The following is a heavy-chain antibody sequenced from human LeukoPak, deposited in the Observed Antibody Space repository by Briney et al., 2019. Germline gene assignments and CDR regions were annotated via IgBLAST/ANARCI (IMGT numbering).Heavy chain of an antibody. V-gene: IGHV5-51*01. J-gene: IGHJ4*02. CDR3: ARHSPIPGEGWYAY. CDR2: IYPGDSDT. D-gene: IGHD6-19*01. CDR1: GYRFNDYW. Sequence: GESLKISCEASGYRFNDYWIAWVRQMPGKGLEWMGIIYPGDSDTRYSPSFHGQVTISVDKSISTAYLQRSSLTASDTAIYYCARHSPIPGEGWYAYWGQGTLVTVSS.